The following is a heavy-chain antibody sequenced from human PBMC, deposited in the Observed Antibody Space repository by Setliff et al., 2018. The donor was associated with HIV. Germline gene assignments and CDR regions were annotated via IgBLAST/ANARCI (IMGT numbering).Heavy chain of an antibody. CDR2: IYYSGST. CDR1: GDSISTGNW. D-gene: IGHD6-19*01. J-gene: IGHJ6*03. V-gene: IGHV4-39*01. Sequence: SETLSLTCAVSGDSISTGNWWSWVRQPPGKGLEWIGSIYYSGSTYYNPSLKSRVTISVDTSKNQFSLKLSSVTAADTAVYYCARQSGDIAVAGLVYYYYYYYMDVWGKGTTVTVSS. CDR3: ARQSGDIAVAGLVYYYYYYYMDV.